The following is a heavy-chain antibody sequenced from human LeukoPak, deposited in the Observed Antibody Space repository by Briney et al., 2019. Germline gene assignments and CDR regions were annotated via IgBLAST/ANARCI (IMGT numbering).Heavy chain of an antibody. Sequence: TLSLTCTVSDGSISSGGYYWSWIRQHPGKGLEWIGYIYYSGSTYYNPSLKSRVTISVDTSKNQFSLKLSSVTAADTAVYYCAKVGTDYGASVNWFDPWGQGTLVTVSS. J-gene: IGHJ5*02. V-gene: IGHV4-31*03. CDR1: DGSISSGGYY. CDR2: IYYSGST. CDR3: AKVGTDYGASVNWFDP. D-gene: IGHD4/OR15-4a*01.